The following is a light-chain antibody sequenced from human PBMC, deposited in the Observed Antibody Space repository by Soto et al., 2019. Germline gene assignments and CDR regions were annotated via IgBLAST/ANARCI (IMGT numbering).Light chain of an antibody. CDR3: VQDYTDQIT. Sequence: AIQMTQSPSSLSASVGDRVTISCRSSQDIRNDVGWFQQRPGKAPKLLICAASNLQSGVASRFSGSGSGTDFTLTITSLQPEDFATYYCVQDYTDQITFGQGTRLEI. CDR2: AAS. CDR1: QDIRND. V-gene: IGKV1-6*01. J-gene: IGKJ5*01.